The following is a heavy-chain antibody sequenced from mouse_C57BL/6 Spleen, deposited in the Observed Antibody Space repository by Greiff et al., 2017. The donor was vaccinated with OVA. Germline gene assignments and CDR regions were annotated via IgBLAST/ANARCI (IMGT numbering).Heavy chain of an antibody. V-gene: IGHV1-26*01. CDR3: ARICY. CDR1: GYTFTDYY. CDR2: INPNNGGT. Sequence: VQLQQSGPELVKPGASVKISCKASGYTFTDYYMNWVKQSHGKSLEWIGDINPNNGGTSYNQKFKGKATLTVDKSSSTAYMELRSLTPEDSAVYYCARICYWGQGTTLTVSS. J-gene: IGHJ2*01.